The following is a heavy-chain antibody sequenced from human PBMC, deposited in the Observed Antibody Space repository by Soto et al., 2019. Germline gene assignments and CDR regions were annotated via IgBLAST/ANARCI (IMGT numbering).Heavy chain of an antibody. Sequence: PGESLKISCMGSGYEVSTWHNFTSYWIAWVRQMPGEGLEWMGIIYPGDSDTRYSPSFQGQVTISADKSISTAYLQWSSLKASDTAMDYCATRGVVPAARHWGQGTLVTVSS. V-gene: IGHV5-51*01. CDR1: GYEVSTWHNFTSYW. J-gene: IGHJ4*02. D-gene: IGHD2-2*01. CDR2: IYPGDSDT. CDR3: ATRGVVPAARH.